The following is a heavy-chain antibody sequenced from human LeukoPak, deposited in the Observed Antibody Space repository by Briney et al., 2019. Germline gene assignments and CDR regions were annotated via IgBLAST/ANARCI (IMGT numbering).Heavy chain of an antibody. D-gene: IGHD2-2*01. CDR3: ARVLPVASRDY. Sequence: GGSLRLSCAASGFTFSTYWMSWVRQAPGKGLEWVANIKQDGSDKFYVDSVKGRFTISRDNAKNSMYLQMNSLSAEDTAVYYCARVLPVASRDYWGQGTLVTVSS. CDR2: IKQDGSDK. CDR1: GFTFSTYW. V-gene: IGHV3-7*01. J-gene: IGHJ4*02.